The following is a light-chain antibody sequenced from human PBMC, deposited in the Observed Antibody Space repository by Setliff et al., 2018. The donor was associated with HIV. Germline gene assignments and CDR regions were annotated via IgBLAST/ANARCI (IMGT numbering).Light chain of an antibody. CDR1: SSSIGSNT. CDR3: AAWDDSLNGPKVV. Sequence: QSVLTQPPSASGTPGQRVTISCSGSSSSIGSNTVNWYQQLPGTAPKLLIYSNNQRPSGVPDRFSGSMSGTSASLAISGLQSEDEADYYCAAWDDSLNGPKVVFGGGTKVTVL. J-gene: IGLJ2*01. V-gene: IGLV1-44*01. CDR2: SNN.